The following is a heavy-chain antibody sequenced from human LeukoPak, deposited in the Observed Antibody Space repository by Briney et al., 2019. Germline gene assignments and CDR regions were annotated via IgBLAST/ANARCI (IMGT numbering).Heavy chain of an antibody. CDR2: INSDGNTA. D-gene: IGHD1-26*01. V-gene: IGHV3-74*01. CDR1: GFTFSNYW. J-gene: IGHJ4*02. Sequence: PGGSLRLSCVASGFTFSNYWMHWVRQAPGKGLLWVSRINSDGNTADYADSVKGRFTISRDNAKNTLYLQMNSLRAEDTAVYYCARGLSGRYYGDYWGQGTLVTVSS. CDR3: ARGLSGRYYGDY.